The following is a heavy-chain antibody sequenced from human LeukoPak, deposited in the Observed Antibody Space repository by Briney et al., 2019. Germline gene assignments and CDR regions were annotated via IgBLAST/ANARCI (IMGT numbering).Heavy chain of an antibody. D-gene: IGHD6-19*01. J-gene: IGHJ4*02. CDR3: ATLISGWSLY. Sequence: PGGSLRLSCAASGFIFSTCRLNWVRQAPGKGLEWVSSISSSGTDISYADSVRGRFTISRDNAKNTLYLQMNSLRAEDTAVYYCATLISGWSLYWGQGTLVTVSS. V-gene: IGHV3-21*01. CDR2: ISSSGTDI. CDR1: GFIFSTCR.